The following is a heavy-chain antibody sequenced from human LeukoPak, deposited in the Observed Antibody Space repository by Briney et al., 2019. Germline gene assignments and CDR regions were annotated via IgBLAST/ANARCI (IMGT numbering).Heavy chain of an antibody. CDR1: GFTFSSYA. CDR2: ISGSGGST. CDR3: ARTGSRRYNWFDP. Sequence: GGSLRLSCAASGFTFSSYAMSWVRQAPGKGLEWVLAISGSGGSTYYADSVKGRFTISRDNSKNTLYLQMNSLRAEDTAVYYCARTGSRRYNWFDPWGQGTLVTASS. V-gene: IGHV3-23*01. J-gene: IGHJ5*02. D-gene: IGHD1/OR15-1a*01.